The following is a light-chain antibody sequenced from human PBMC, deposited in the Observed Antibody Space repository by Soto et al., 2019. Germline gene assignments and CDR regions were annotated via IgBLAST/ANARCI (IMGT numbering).Light chain of an antibody. CDR2: VTS. Sequence: DIQMTQSPSSVSASVGDRVTITCRATQGLSGSLAWYQQKPGKAPKLLISVTSRLQSGVPSRFSGSASGTDFTLTIDSLQPKDLATYYCQQGHNWPLTFGQGTRLEIK. CDR3: QQGHNWPLT. CDR1: QGLSGS. V-gene: IGKV1-12*01. J-gene: IGKJ5*01.